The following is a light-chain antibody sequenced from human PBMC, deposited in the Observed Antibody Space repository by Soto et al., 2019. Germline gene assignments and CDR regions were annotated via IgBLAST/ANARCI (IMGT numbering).Light chain of an antibody. Sequence: IQLTQSPSSLSASVGDRVTITCRASKAINSYLAWYQQEPGKSPKLLIYGGSTLQSGVPSRFSGSGSGTDFTLTISSLQSEEFATYYCQHLNALPLTFGGGTKVEI. J-gene: IGKJ4*01. CDR1: KAINSY. V-gene: IGKV1-9*01. CDR3: QHLNALPLT. CDR2: GGS.